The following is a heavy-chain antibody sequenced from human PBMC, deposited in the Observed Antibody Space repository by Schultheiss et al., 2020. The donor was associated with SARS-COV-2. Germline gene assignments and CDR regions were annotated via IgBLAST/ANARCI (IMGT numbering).Heavy chain of an antibody. V-gene: IGHV3-48*04. D-gene: IGHD1-26*01. CDR1: GFTFSSYG. Sequence: GGSLRLSCTASGFTFSSYGMSWVRQARGKGLEWVSYISSSGSTIYYADSVKGRFTISWDNAKNSLYLQMNSLRAEDTAVYYCARGIVGATMSVWGQGTLVTVSS. CDR2: ISSSGSTI. CDR3: ARGIVGATMSV. J-gene: IGHJ1*01.